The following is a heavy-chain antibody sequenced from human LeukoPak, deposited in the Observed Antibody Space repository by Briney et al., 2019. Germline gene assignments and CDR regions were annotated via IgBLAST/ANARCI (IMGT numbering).Heavy chain of an antibody. CDR2: MNPNSGNT. CDR3: ARGWRYAGWFDP. Sequence: ASVKVSCKASGYTFTSYDINWVRQATGQGLEWMGWMNPNSGNTGYAQKFQGRVTMTRNTSISTAYMELSSLRSEDTAVYYCARGWRYAGWFDPWGQGTLVTVSS. D-gene: IGHD3-16*01. V-gene: IGHV1-8*01. J-gene: IGHJ5*02. CDR1: GYTFTSYD.